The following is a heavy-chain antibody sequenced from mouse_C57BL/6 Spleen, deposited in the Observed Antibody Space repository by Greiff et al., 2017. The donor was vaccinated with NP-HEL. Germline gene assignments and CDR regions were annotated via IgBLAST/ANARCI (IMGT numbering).Heavy chain of an antibody. D-gene: IGHD1-1*01. CDR1: GYAFSSSW. CDR2: IYPGDGDT. J-gene: IGHJ2*01. V-gene: IGHV1-82*01. CDR3: ARSRNYEYYFDY. Sequence: VKLQESGPELVKPGASVKISCKASGYAFSSSWMNWVKQRPGKGLEWIGRIYPGDGDTNYNGKFKGKATLTADKSSSTAYMQLSSLTSEDSAVYFCARSRNYEYYFDYWGQGTTLTVSS.